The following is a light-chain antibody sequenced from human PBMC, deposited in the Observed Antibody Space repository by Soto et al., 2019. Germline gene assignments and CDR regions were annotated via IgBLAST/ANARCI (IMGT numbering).Light chain of an antibody. CDR1: QSVSSN. CDR3: QQYNNWPPIT. Sequence: EIVMTPSPATLSVSPGARATLSCRASQSVSSNLAWYQQKPGQAPRLLIYGASTRATGTPARFSGSGSGTEFTLTISSLQSEDFAVYYCQQYNNWPPITFGQGTRLEIK. CDR2: GAS. V-gene: IGKV3-15*01. J-gene: IGKJ5*01.